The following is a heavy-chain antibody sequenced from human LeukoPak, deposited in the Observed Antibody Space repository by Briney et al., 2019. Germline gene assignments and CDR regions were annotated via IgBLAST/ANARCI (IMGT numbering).Heavy chain of an antibody. CDR3: ARDASGYQDAFDI. D-gene: IGHD5-12*01. CDR1: GVSISSGGYY. J-gene: IGHJ3*02. Sequence: SETLSLTCTVSGVSISSGGYYWSWIRQHPGKGLEWIGYIYYSGSTYYNPSLKSRVTISVDTSKNQFSPKLSSVTAADTAVYYCARDASGYQDAFDIWGQGTMVTVSS. CDR2: IYYSGST. V-gene: IGHV4-31*03.